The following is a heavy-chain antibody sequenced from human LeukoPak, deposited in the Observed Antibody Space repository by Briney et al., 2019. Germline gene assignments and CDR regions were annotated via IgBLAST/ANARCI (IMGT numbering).Heavy chain of an antibody. Sequence: GGSLRLSCAASGFTFSNFWISWGRQAPGKGLEWVANIKQDGSEKNYVDSVKGRFTISRDNAANSLHLQMSSLRVEDTALYYCAREGQDLDYWGQGTLVAVST. CDR1: GFTFSNFW. J-gene: IGHJ4*02. CDR2: IKQDGSEK. V-gene: IGHV3-7*01. CDR3: AREGQDLDY. D-gene: IGHD2-15*01.